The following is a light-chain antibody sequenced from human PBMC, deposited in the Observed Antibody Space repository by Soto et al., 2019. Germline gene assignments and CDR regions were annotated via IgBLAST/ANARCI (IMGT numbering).Light chain of an antibody. CDR3: SSYTSSSTSVI. V-gene: IGLV2-14*03. CDR2: DVS. J-gene: IGLJ2*01. CDR1: SSDVGGYNS. Sequence: QSARTQPASVSGSPGQSITISCTGTSSDVGGYNSVSWYQQHPGEAPKLMIYDVSNRPSGVSNRFSGSKSGNTASLTISGLQAEDEADYYCSSYTSSSTSVIFGGGTKLTVL.